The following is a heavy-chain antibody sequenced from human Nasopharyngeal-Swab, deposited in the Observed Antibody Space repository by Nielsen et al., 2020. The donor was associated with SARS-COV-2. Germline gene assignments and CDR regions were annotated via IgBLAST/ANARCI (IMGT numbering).Heavy chain of an antibody. Sequence: GESLKISCAASGFTFSSYAMHWVRRAPGRGLEWVAVISYDGSNKYYADSVKGRFTISRDNSKNTLYLQMNNLRAEDTAIYYCAKDRDSGDDSEEYYHYYGMDVWGQGAPVTVSS. V-gene: IGHV3-30-3*01. CDR1: GFTFSSYA. CDR2: ISYDGSNK. J-gene: IGHJ6*02. CDR3: AKDRDSGDDSEEYYHYYGMDV. D-gene: IGHD5-12*01.